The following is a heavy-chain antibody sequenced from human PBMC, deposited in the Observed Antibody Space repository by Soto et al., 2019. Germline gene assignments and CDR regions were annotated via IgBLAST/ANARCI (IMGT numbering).Heavy chain of an antibody. D-gene: IGHD3-10*01. V-gene: IGHV1-69*04. CDR3: ARDTENILLWFGELGYYYYGMDV. CDR2: IIPILGIA. J-gene: IGHJ6*02. Sequence: SVKVSCKASGGTFSSYTISWVRQAPGQGLEWMGRIIPILGIANYAQKFQGRVTITADKSTSTAYMELSSLRSEDTAVYYCARDTENILLWFGELGYYYYGMDVWG. CDR1: GGTFSSYT.